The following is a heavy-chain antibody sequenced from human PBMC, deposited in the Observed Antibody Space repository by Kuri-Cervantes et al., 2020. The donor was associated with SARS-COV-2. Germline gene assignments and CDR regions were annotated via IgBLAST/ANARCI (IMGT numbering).Heavy chain of an antibody. CDR2: IWYDGSNK. CDR1: GFTFSSYG. Sequence: GESLKISCAASGFTFSSYGMHWVRQAPGKGLEWVAVIWYDGSNKYYADSVKGRFTISRDNSKNTLYLQMNSLRAEDTAVYYCAKQYSGYFYTPCLDWGQGTLVTVSS. CDR3: AKQYSGYFYTPCLD. J-gene: IGHJ4*02. V-gene: IGHV3-33*06. D-gene: IGHD1-26*01.